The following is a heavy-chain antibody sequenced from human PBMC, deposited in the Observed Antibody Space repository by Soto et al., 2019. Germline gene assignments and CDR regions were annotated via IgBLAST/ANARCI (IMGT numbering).Heavy chain of an antibody. CDR1: CYTFTSYG. V-gene: IGHV1-18*01. D-gene: IGHD3-9*01. J-gene: IGHJ4*02. CDR3: ARDDYDILTGSRDFDY. CDR2: ISAYNGNT. Sequence: ASVKVSCKASCYTFTSYGISWLRQAPGQGLEWMGWISAYNGNTNYAQKLQGRVTMTTDTSTSTAYMELRSLRSDDTAVYYCARDDYDILTGSRDFDYWGQGTLVT.